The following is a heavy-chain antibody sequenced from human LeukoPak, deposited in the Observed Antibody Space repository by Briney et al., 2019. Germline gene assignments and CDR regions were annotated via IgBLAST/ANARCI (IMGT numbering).Heavy chain of an antibody. CDR1: GFTFSSYG. J-gene: IGHJ3*02. V-gene: IGHV3-30*03. CDR2: ISYDGSNK. Sequence: GGSLRLSCAASGFTFSSYGMHWVRQAPGKGLEWVAVISYDGSNKYYADSVKGRFTISRDNSKNTLYLQMNSLRAEDTAVYYCAMLGYSYGSGHDAFDIWGQGTMVTVSS. D-gene: IGHD5-18*01. CDR3: AMLGYSYGSGHDAFDI.